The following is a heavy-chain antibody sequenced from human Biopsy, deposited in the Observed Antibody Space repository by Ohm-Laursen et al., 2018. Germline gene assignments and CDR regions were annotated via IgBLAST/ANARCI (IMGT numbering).Heavy chain of an antibody. V-gene: IGHV4-34*01. D-gene: IGHD3-22*01. CDR3: VRGVDYYDPYHYYALDV. Sequence: TLSLTCVVYGESFNGYYWSWIRQTSGKGLEGIGEINHSGRTNYNPSLKSRVTISVDTSKNKFSLKVRSVTAADTAVYYCVRGVDYYDPYHYYALDVWGQGTTVTVSS. CDR2: INHSGRT. J-gene: IGHJ6*02. CDR1: GESFNGYY.